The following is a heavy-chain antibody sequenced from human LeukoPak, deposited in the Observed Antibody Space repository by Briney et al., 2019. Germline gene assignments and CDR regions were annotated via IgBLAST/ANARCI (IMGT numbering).Heavy chain of an antibody. Sequence: SETLSLTCTVSGGSISSGGYYWSWIRQPPGKGLEWIGYIYHSGSTYYNPSLKSRVTISVDRSKNQFSLKLSSVTAADTAVYYCAHRPLGDAFDIWGQGTMVTVSS. V-gene: IGHV4-30-2*01. D-gene: IGHD1-26*01. CDR1: GGSISSGGYY. CDR3: AHRPLGDAFDI. J-gene: IGHJ3*02. CDR2: IYHSGST.